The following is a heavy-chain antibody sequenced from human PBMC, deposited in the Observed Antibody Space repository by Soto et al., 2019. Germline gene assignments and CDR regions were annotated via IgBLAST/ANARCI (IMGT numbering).Heavy chain of an antibody. V-gene: IGHV3-21*01. J-gene: IGHJ5*02. Sequence: EVQLVESGGGLVKPGGSLRLSCAASGFTFSRYSMNWVRQAPGKGLEWVSSISSSSSYIYYADSVKGRFTISRENATNSLYLQINCLIAEDTAVYYGARTSIAAAGKGWFDPWGQGTLVTVSS. CDR2: ISSSSSYI. CDR1: GFTFSRYS. CDR3: ARTSIAAAGKGWFDP. D-gene: IGHD6-13*01.